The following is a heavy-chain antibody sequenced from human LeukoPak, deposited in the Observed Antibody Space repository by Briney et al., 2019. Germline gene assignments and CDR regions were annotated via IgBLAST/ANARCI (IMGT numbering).Heavy chain of an antibody. V-gene: IGHV3-30*18. J-gene: IGHJ4*02. D-gene: IGHD5-24*01. CDR1: GFTFSSYG. CDR2: ISYDGSNK. Sequence: PGGSLRLSCAASGFTFSSYGMHWVRQAPGKGLEWVAVISYDGSNKYYADSVKGRFTISRDNSKNTLYLQMNSLRAEDTAVYYCAKNGDSERWLQPKFVTHWGQGTLVTVSS. CDR3: AKNGDSERWLQPKFVTH.